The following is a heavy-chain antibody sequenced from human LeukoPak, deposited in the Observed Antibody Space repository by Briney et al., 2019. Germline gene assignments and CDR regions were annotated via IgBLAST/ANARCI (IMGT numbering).Heavy chain of an antibody. V-gene: IGHV4-59*01. CDR3: ASLPDTYFQH. Sequence: PSETLSLTCTVSGGSISSYYWSWIRQPPGKGLEWIGYIYYSGSTNYNPSLKSRVTISVDTSKNQFSLKLSSVTAADTAVYYCASLPDTYFQHWGQAPWSPSPQ. CDR1: GGSISSYY. CDR2: IYYSGST. J-gene: IGHJ1*01.